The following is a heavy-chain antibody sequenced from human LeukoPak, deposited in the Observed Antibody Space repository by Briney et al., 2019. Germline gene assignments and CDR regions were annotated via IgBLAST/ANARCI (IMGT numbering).Heavy chain of an antibody. CDR1: GYNFTSYR. Sequence: GESLKISCKGSGYNFTSYRISWVRQMPGKGLEWMGRIDPSDSYTNYSPSFQGHVTISTDKSVGTAFLQWSSLKASDTAMYYCARLRDGSIDYWGQGTLVTVSS. V-gene: IGHV5-10-1*01. J-gene: IGHJ4*02. CDR2: IDPSDSYT. CDR3: ARLRDGSIDY.